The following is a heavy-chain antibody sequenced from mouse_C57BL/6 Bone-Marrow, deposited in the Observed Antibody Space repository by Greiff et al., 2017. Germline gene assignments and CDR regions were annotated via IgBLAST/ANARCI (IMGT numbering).Heavy chain of an antibody. V-gene: IGHV5-17*01. CDR2: ISSGSSTI. J-gene: IGHJ3*01. D-gene: IGHD3-2*02. CDR3: ARELRLLFAY. CDR1: GFTFSDYG. Sequence: EVMLVESGGGLVKPGGSLKLSCAASGFTFSDYGMHWVRQAPEKGLEWVAYISSGSSTIYYADTVKGRFTISRDNAKNTLFLQMTSLRSEDTAMYYCARELRLLFAYWGQGTLVTVSA.